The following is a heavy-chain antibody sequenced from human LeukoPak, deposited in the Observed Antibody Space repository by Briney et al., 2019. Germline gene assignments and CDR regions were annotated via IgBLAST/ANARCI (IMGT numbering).Heavy chain of an antibody. Sequence: ASVKVSCKASGYTFTGYYMHWVRQAPGQGLEWMGWINPNSGGTNYAQKFQGRVTMTRDTSISTAYMELSRLRPEDTAVYYCARASSGYVANWGQGILVTVSS. CDR2: INPNSGGT. CDR1: GYTFTGYY. D-gene: IGHD5-12*01. J-gene: IGHJ4*02. V-gene: IGHV1-2*02. CDR3: ARASSGYVAN.